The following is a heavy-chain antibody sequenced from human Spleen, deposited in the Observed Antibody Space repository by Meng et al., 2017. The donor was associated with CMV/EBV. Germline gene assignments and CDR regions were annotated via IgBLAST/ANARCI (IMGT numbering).Heavy chain of an antibody. CDR3: ARDYYGSGSYYS. J-gene: IGHJ1*01. V-gene: IGHV4-4*02. CDR1: GGSIRNTNW. Sequence: TCAVSGGSIRNTNWWSWVRQPPGKGLEWIGEIYHGGSTNYNPSLKSRVTMSVDKSKNQFSLKVSSVTAADTAMYYCARDYYGSGSYYSWGQGTLVTVSS. D-gene: IGHD3-10*01. CDR2: IYHGGST.